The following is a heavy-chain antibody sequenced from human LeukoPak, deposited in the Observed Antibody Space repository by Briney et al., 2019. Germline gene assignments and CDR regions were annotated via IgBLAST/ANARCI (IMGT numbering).Heavy chain of an antibody. CDR1: GFTFSSYA. J-gene: IGHJ4*02. CDR3: ARDLRGSNAY. Sequence: GASLRLSCAAGGFTFSSYAMHGVRQAPGKGLEYVSGISSNGGSTNYANSVQGRFTISRDNSKNTLYLQMGSLRVEDMAVYYCARDLRGSNAYWGQGTLITVSS. CDR2: ISSNGGST. D-gene: IGHD1-26*01. V-gene: IGHV3-64*01.